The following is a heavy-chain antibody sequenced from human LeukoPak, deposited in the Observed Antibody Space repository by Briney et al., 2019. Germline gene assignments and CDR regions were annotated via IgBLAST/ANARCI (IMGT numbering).Heavy chain of an antibody. J-gene: IGHJ4*02. CDR1: GFTFDDYA. CDR3: AKGHRLQLRY. D-gene: IGHD5-24*01. V-gene: IGHV3-43*02. CDR2: ISGDGGST. Sequence: GGSLRLSCAASGFTFDDYAMHWVRRAPGKGLEGVSLISGDGGSTYYADSVKGRFTISRDNSKNSLYLQMNSLRTEDTALYYCAKGHRLQLRYWGQGTLVTVSS.